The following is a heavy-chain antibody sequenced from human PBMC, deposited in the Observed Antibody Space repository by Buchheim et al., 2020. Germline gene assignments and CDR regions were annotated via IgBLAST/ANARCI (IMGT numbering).Heavy chain of an antibody. CDR3: ARPVTIFGLVTTASWFDP. V-gene: IGHV4-39*01. Sequence: QLQLQESGPGLVKPSETLSLTCTVSGGSISSSSYYWGWIRKPPGKGLEWIGSIYYSGSTYYNPSLKSRVTISVDTSKNQFSLKLSSVTAADTAVYYCARPVTIFGLVTTASWFDPWGQGTL. D-gene: IGHD3-3*01. CDR2: IYYSGST. CDR1: GGSISSSSYY. J-gene: IGHJ5*02.